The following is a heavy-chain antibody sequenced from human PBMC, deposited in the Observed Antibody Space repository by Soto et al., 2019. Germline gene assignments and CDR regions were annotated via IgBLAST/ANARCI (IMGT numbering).Heavy chain of an antibody. J-gene: IGHJ6*02. CDR2: IIPIFGTA. CDR1: GGTFSSYA. V-gene: IGHV1-69*01. CDR3: ARLRGEGNSVGDYYYYGMDV. Sequence: QVQLVQSGAEVKKPGSSVKVSCKASGGTFSSYAISWVRQAPGQGLEWMGGIIPIFGTANYAQKFQGRVTITADESTSTAYMALSSLRSEDTAVYYCARLRGEGNSVGDYYYYGMDVWGQGTTVTVSS. D-gene: IGHD3-16*01.